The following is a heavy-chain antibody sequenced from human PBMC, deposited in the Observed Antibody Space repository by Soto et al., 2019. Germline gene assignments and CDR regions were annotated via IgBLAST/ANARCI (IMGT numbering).Heavy chain of an antibody. Sequence: PGGSLRLSCAASGFTFSSYGMHWVRQAPGKGLEWVAVISYDGSNKYYADSVKGRFTISRDNSKNTLYLQMNSLRAEDTAVYYCAKYAAREQWLGNFDYWGQGTLVTVSS. J-gene: IGHJ4*02. CDR1: GFTFSSYG. V-gene: IGHV3-30*18. CDR2: ISYDGSNK. CDR3: AKYAAREQWLGNFDY. D-gene: IGHD6-19*01.